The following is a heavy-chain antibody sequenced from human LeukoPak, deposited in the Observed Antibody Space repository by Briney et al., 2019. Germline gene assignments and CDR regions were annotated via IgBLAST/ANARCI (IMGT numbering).Heavy chain of an antibody. V-gene: IGHV1-2*02. Sequence: ASVKVSCKASGYTFTDYYIHWVRQAPGHGLEWMGWINPNSGGRSYAQKFQGRVTMTRDTSISTTYLDLSRLRSDDTAVYYCARVGGGCSSTSCSWTDYFYYMDVWGTGTTVTVSS. D-gene: IGHD2-2*01. CDR3: ARVGGGCSSTSCSWTDYFYYMDV. CDR1: GYTFTDYY. CDR2: INPNSGGR. J-gene: IGHJ6*03.